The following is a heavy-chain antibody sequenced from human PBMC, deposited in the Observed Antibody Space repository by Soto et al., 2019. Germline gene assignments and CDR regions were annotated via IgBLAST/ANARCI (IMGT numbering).Heavy chain of an antibody. CDR3: ATLPNVDGGVGGRYFDL. Sequence: PGGSLRLSCAASGFTFSVSAVNWVRQASGKGLAWIGRNRNKVNSYAAVYPASVRGRFRLSRDDPKNTAYLQMISLRTDDTAVNYCATLPNVDGGVGGRYFDLWGRGTLVTVSS. D-gene: IGHD4-17*01. V-gene: IGHV3-73*01. J-gene: IGHJ2*01. CDR2: NRNKVNSYAA. CDR1: GFTFSVSA.